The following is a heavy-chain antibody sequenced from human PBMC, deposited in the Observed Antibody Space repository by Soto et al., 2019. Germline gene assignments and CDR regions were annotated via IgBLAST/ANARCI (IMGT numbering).Heavy chain of an antibody. CDR3: ARDRNDFWSGYSTNWFDP. J-gene: IGHJ5*02. V-gene: IGHV1-69*13. D-gene: IGHD3-3*01. CDR1: GGTFSSYA. Sequence: SVKVSCKASGGTFSSYAISWVRQAPVQGLEWMGGIIPIFGTANYAQKFQGRVTITADESTSTAYMELSSLRSEDTAVYYCARDRNDFWSGYSTNWFDPWGQGTPVTVSS. CDR2: IIPIFGTA.